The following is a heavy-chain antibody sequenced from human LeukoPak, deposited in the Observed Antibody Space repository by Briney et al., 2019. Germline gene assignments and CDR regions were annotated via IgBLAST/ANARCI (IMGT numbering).Heavy chain of an antibody. CDR1: GGTFSSYA. J-gene: IGHJ4*02. V-gene: IGHV1-69*13. D-gene: IGHD3-10*01. CDR3: ARVRDDGSGSYYVDY. Sequence: PVKVSCKASGGTFSSYAISWVRQAPGRGLEWMGGIIPIFGTTNYAQKFQGRVTITADESTSTAYMELSSLRSEDTAVYYCARVRDDGSGSYYVDYWGQGTLVTVSS. CDR2: IIPIFGTT.